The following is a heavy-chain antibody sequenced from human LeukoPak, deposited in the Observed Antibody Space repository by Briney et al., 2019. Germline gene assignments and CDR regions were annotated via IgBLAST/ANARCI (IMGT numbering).Heavy chain of an antibody. CDR1: GFTFSSYA. Sequence: GGSLRLSCAASGFTFSSYAMSWVRQAPGKGLEWVSGVSGGGGSTYYADSVKGRFTISRDNSKNTLYLQMNSLRAEDTAVYYCAKHLRDEMNYYDSVSDYWGQGTLVTVSS. CDR2: VSGGGGST. CDR3: AKHLRDEMNYYDSVSDY. J-gene: IGHJ4*02. V-gene: IGHV3-23*01. D-gene: IGHD3-22*01.